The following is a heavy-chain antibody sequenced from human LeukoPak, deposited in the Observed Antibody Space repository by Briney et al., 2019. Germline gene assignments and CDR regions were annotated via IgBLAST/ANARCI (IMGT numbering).Heavy chain of an antibody. CDR3: AKGLGSYYDILTGYLSDAFDI. V-gene: IGHV3-23*01. CDR1: GFTFSSYA. CDR2: ISGSGGST. J-gene: IGHJ3*02. Sequence: PGGSLRLPCAASGFTFSSYAMSWVRQAPGKGLEWVSAISGSGGSTYYADSVKGRFTISRDNSKNTLYLQMNSLRAEDTAVYYCAKGLGSYYDILTGYLSDAFDIWGQGTMVTVSS. D-gene: IGHD3-9*01.